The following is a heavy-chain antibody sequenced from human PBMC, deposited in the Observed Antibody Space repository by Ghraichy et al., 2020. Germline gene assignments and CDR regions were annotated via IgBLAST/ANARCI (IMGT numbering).Heavy chain of an antibody. CDR2: IWYDGSNE. CDR3: ARDAAFGYAWGSIRPTNYFDY. J-gene: IGHJ4*02. D-gene: IGHD3-16*01. CDR1: GFNFRTYG. Sequence: GGSLRLSCAASGFNFRTYGMHWVRQAPGKGLEWVALIWYDGSNEYYRDSVRGRFTISKDNSKNALYLQMNSVRVEDTAVYYCARDAAFGYAWGSIRPTNYFDYWGQGTPVTVSS. V-gene: IGHV3-33*01.